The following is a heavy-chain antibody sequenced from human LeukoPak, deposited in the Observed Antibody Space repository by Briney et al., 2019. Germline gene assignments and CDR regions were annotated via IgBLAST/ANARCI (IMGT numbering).Heavy chain of an antibody. V-gene: IGHV3-30-3*01. J-gene: IGHJ3*02. CDR2: ISYDGSNK. Sequence: PGRSLRLSCAASGFTFSSYAMHWVRKAPGKGLEWVAVISYDGSNKYYADSVKGRFTISRDNSKNTLYLQMNSLRAEDTAVYYCARQEVIVDDAFDIWGQGTMVTVSS. D-gene: IGHD1-26*01. CDR3: ARQEVIVDDAFDI. CDR1: GFTFSSYA.